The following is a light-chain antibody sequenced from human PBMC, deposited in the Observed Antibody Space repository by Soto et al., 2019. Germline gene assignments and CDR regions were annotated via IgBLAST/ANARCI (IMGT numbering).Light chain of an antibody. CDR3: SSFTSDSIYV. Sequence: QSALTQPTSLSGSPGQSITISCTGNHNDIGTYDYVSWYQQHPGRAPRLLIYGVTTRPSGISDRFSASKSGLTASLTISGLQPEDEADYYCSSFTSDSIYVFGPGTKVTVL. CDR2: GVT. V-gene: IGLV2-14*03. CDR1: HNDIGTYDY. J-gene: IGLJ1*01.